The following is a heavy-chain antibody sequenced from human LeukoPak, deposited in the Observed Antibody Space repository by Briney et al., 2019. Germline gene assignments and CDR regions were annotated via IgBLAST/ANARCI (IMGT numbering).Heavy chain of an antibody. CDR2: IYYTGDT. CDR1: GGSITSSPYY. Sequence: PSETLSLTCTVSGGSITSSPYYWGWIRQPPGKGLEWIRNIYYTGDTYYNPSLNSRVTISVDTSKNQFSLKLSSVTAADTAVYFCARIFWVGPTATKTFDHWGQGTLVTVSS. J-gene: IGHJ4*02. V-gene: IGHV4-39*07. CDR3: ARIFWVGPTATKTFDH. D-gene: IGHD1-26*01.